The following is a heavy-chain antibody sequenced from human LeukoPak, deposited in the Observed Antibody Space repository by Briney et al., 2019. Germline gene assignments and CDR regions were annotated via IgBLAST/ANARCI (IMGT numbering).Heavy chain of an antibody. CDR3: ARGAPSRTRPTPFDY. V-gene: IGHV4-34*01. CDR2: INHSGST. CDR1: GGSFSGYY. D-gene: IGHD1-14*01. J-gene: IGHJ4*02. Sequence: SETLSLTCAVYGGSFSGYYWSWIRQPPGKGLEWIGEINHSGSTNYNPSLKSRVTISVDTSKIQFSLKLSSVTAADTAVYYCARGAPSRTRPTPFDYWGQGTLVTVSS.